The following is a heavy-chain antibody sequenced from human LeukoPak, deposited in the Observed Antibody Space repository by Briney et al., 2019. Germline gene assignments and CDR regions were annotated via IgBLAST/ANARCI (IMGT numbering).Heavy chain of an antibody. CDR3: VRDRDIVVVIFDY. V-gene: IGHV3-23*01. D-gene: IGHD3-22*01. CDR1: GFTFNNHA. J-gene: IGHJ4*02. CDR2: ISGSGGNT. Sequence: GGSLRLSCAASGFTFNNHAMSWVRQAPGRGLEWVSAISGSGGNTYYADSVEGRFTISRDNSKNTLYLQMDRLRVEDSAVYYCVRDRDIVVVIFDYWGQGTLVTVSS.